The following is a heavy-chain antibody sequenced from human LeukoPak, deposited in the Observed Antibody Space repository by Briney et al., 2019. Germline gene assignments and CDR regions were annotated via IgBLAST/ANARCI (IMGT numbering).Heavy chain of an antibody. CDR3: ARVDSSSWYSYYYYYMDV. CDR2: IKQDGSEK. D-gene: IGHD6-13*01. V-gene: IGHV3-7*01. Sequence: GGSLRLSCAASGFTFSSYWMSWVRQAPGKGLEWVANIKQDGSEKYYVDSVKGRFTISRDNAKNSLYLQMNSLRAEDTAVYYCARVDSSSWYSYYYYYMDVWGKGTTVTVSS. CDR1: GFTFSSYW. J-gene: IGHJ6*03.